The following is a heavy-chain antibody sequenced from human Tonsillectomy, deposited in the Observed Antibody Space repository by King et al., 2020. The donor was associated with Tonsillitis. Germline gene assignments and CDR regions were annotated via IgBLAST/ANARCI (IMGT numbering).Heavy chain of an antibody. D-gene: IGHD3-10*01. CDR2: IYTSGNT. J-gene: IGHJ4*02. CDR1: GDSISDYY. Sequence: VQLQESGPGLVKPSETLSLTCTVSGDSISDYYWSWIRQPAGKGLEWIGRIYTSGNTNYNPSLKSRGTMSVDTSKNQFSLRLSSVTAADTAVYFCARDMVRGLIQPFDYWGQGTLVTVSS. V-gene: IGHV4-4*07. CDR3: ARDMVRGLIQPFDY.